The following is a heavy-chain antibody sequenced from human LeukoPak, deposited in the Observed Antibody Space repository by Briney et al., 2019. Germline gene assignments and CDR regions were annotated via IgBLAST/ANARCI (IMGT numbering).Heavy chain of an antibody. J-gene: IGHJ3*02. CDR2: ISSSGSTI. D-gene: IGHD1-26*01. CDR1: GFTFSDYN. Sequence: GGSLRLSCAASGFTFSDYNMSWIRQAPGKGLEWVSYISSSGSTIYCADSVKGRFTISRDNAKNSLYLQMNSLRAEDTAVYYCARVRSGWELHDALDIWGQGTMVTVSS. V-gene: IGHV3-11*01. CDR3: ARVRSGWELHDALDI.